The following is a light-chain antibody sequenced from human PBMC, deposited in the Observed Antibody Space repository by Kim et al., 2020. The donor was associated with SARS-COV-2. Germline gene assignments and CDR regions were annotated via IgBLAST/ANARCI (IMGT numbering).Light chain of an antibody. CDR3: QVWDSSSDHRV. CDR2: YDS. V-gene: IGLV3-21*04. J-gene: IGLJ3*02. Sequence: PGKTARISCGENNIGSKSVHWYQQKPGQAPVLVIYYDSDRPAGIPERFSGSNSGNTATLTISRVEAGDEADYYCQVWDSSSDHRVFGGGTQLTVL. CDR1: NIGSKS.